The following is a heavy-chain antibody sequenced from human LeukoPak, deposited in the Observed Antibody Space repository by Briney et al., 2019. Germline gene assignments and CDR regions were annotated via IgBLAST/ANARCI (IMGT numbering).Heavy chain of an antibody. J-gene: IGHJ4*02. D-gene: IGHD4-17*01. CDR2: IHHSGST. V-gene: IGHV4-59*02. CDR3: ARDPYGELLAFDS. CDR1: GGSVSSYY. Sequence: SETLSLTCTVSGGSVSSYYWSWIRQPPGKGLEYIGHIHHSGSTNYNPSLKSRVTISIDTSKNQFSLNLSSMTAVDTAVYYCARDPYGELLAFDSWGQGILVTVSS.